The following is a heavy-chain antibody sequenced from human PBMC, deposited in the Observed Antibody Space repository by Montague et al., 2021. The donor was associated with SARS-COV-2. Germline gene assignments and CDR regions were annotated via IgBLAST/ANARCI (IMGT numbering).Heavy chain of an antibody. CDR2: IYYSGST. CDR3: ARHSGRDTIFGVVIIPDAFDI. J-gene: IGHJ3*02. V-gene: IGHV4-39*01. D-gene: IGHD3-3*01. CDR1: GSSISSSSYY. Sequence: SETLSLTCTVSGSSISSSSYYWGWIRQPPGKGLEWIGSIYYSGSTYYNPSLMSRVTISVDTSKNQFSLKLSSVTAADTAVYYCARHSGRDTIFGVVIIPDAFDIWGQGTMVTVSS.